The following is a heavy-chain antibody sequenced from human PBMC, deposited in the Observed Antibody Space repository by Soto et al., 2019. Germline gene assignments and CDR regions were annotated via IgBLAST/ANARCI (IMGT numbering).Heavy chain of an antibody. Sequence: GGSLRLSCAASGFIVCGSYMTCVRQVPERGLEWVSLLYRASDTYYADSVMCLFTMSRDYSMYTVHLQLASVRADDTAFYYCARLSGGFLTYWFVTGCPDTLDNVSS. CDR3: ARLSGGFLTYWFVT. J-gene: IGHJ5*02. V-gene: IGHV3-53*05. CDR1: GFIVCGSY. D-gene: IGHD3-3*01. CDR2: LYRASDT.